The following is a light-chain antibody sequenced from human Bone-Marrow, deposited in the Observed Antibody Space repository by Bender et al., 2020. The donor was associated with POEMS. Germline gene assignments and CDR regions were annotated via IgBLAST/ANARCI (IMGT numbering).Light chain of an antibody. V-gene: IGLV2-23*02. CDR3: SSYASSGVGV. J-gene: IGLJ3*02. CDR1: GSDVGKYNL. Sequence: QSALTQPASVSGSPGQSITISCTGTGSDVGKYNLVSWYQQVPGKAPKLMISEVTKRPSGVSNRFSGSKSGNTACLTISGLQADDEADYYCSSYASSGVGVFGGGTKLTVL. CDR2: EVT.